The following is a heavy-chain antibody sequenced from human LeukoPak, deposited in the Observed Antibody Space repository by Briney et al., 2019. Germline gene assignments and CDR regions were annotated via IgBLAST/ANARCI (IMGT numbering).Heavy chain of an antibody. Sequence: SETLSLTCTVSGGSISSGDYYWSWIRQPPGKGLEWIGYIYYSGSTYYNPSLKSRVTISVDTSKNQFSLKLSSVTAADTAVYYCARDSVTMIVLDYWGQGSLVTVSS. CDR1: GGSISSGDYY. D-gene: IGHD3-22*01. CDR3: ARDSVTMIVLDY. CDR2: IYYSGST. V-gene: IGHV4-30-4*08. J-gene: IGHJ4*02.